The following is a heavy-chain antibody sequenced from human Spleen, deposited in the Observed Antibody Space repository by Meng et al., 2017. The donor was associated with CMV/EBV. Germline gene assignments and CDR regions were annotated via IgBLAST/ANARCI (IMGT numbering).Heavy chain of an antibody. CDR1: GGSSSGYV. D-gene: IGHD2-15*01. J-gene: IGHJ6*02. V-gene: IGHV4-34*01. CDR3: ARGLFGAASSYYYGLCV. CDR2: INHGGST. Sequence: SETLSLTCAVSGGSSSGYVWNWIRQPPGKGLEWIGEINHGGSTNHNPSLKSRVTISVDASGNQFSLNLSSVTAADTAVYYCARGLFGAASSYYYGLCVWGQGTTVTVSS.